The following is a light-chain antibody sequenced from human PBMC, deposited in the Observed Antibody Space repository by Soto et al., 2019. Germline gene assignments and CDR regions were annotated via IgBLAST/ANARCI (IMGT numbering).Light chain of an antibody. CDR3: QSYDSSLSGYV. CDR2: TNN. CDR1: SSNIGAGFD. Sequence: QSVLTQPPSVSGAPGQRVTISCTGSSSNIGAGFDVHWYQQLPGAGPKLLIFTNNIWPSGVPGRFSGSKSGISASLAITGLQAEDEADYYCQSYDSSLSGYVFGTGTKLTVL. V-gene: IGLV1-40*01. J-gene: IGLJ1*01.